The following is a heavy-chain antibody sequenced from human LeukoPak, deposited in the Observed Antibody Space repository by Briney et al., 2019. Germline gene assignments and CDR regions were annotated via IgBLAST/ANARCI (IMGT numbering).Heavy chain of an antibody. J-gene: IGHJ3*02. Sequence: PGGSLTLSCAASGFTFSSYSMNWVRQAPGKELERVSSISSSSNYIYYADSVKGRFTISRDNAKNSLYLQMNSLRAEDTAVYYCARARGSYGPGDAFDIWGQGTMVTVSS. CDR3: ARARGSYGPGDAFDI. D-gene: IGHD3-16*01. CDR2: ISSSSNYI. V-gene: IGHV3-21*01. CDR1: GFTFSSYS.